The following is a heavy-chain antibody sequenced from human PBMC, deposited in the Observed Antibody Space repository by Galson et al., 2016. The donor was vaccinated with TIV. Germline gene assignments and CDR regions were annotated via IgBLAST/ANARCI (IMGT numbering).Heavy chain of an antibody. CDR1: GGSVSSYY. V-gene: IGHV4-59*02. CDR2: IYYSGKT. D-gene: IGHD4-17*01. J-gene: IGHJ3*02. CDR3: ARVASSDYCGGVDAFDI. Sequence: LSLTCTVSGGSVSSYYWSWVRQPPGKGLEWIGYIYYSGKTKYNPSLKSRGTMSEDTSKNQFSLSLSSVTAADTAVYYCARVASSDYCGGVDAFDIWGQGTMVTVSS.